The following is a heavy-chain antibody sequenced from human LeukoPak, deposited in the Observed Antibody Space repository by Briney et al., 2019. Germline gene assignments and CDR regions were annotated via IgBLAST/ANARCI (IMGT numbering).Heavy chain of an antibody. J-gene: IGHJ4*02. CDR2: INPSGGST. Sequence: ASVKVSCKASGYTFTSYYMHWVRQAPGQGLEWMGIINPSGGSTSYAQKFQGRVTMTRDTSTSTVYMELSSLRSEDTAVYYCARDYGTGYNWNGPTMGIDYWGQGTLVTVSS. CDR3: ARDYGTGYNWNGPTMGIDY. D-gene: IGHD1-1*01. V-gene: IGHV1-46*01. CDR1: GYTFTSYY.